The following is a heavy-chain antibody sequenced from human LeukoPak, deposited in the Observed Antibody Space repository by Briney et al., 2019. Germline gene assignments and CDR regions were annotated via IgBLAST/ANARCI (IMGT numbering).Heavy chain of an antibody. J-gene: IGHJ6*03. CDR1: GGSISSSTYY. V-gene: IGHV4-61*05. D-gene: IGHD4-11*01. Sequence: SETLSLTCTVSGGSISSSTYYWGWIRQPPGKGLEWIGYIYYSGSTNYNPSLKSRVTISVDTSKNQFSLKLSSVTAADTAVYYCARLHPLYYYMDVWGKGTTVTISS. CDR2: IYYSGST. CDR3: ARLHPLYYYMDV.